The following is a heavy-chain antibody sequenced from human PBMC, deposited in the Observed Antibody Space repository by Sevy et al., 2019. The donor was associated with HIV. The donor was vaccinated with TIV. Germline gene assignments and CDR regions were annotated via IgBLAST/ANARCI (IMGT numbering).Heavy chain of an antibody. CDR3: ARDLNFNYYDSSGYFDY. Sequence: GGSLRLSCAASGFTFSSYWMHWVRQAPGKGLVWVSRINSDGSSTSYADSVKGRFTISRENAKNTLYLQMNSLRAEDTAVYYCARDLNFNYYDSSGYFDYWGQGTLVTVSS. D-gene: IGHD3-22*01. V-gene: IGHV3-74*01. CDR2: INSDGSST. CDR1: GFTFSSYW. J-gene: IGHJ4*02.